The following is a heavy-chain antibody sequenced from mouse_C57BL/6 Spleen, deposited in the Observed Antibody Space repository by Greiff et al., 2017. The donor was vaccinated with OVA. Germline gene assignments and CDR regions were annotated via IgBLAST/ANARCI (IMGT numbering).Heavy chain of an antibody. CDR2: ISSGSSTI. J-gene: IGHJ2*01. D-gene: IGHD2-4*01. CDR1: GFTFSDCG. V-gene: IGHV5-17*01. CDR3: ARGITIDY. Sequence: EVKVVESGGGLVKPGGSLKLSCAASGFTFSDCGMHWVRQAPEKGLEWVAYISSGSSTIYYADTVKGRFTISRDNAKNTLFLQMTSLRSEDTAMYYCARGITIDYWGQGTTLTVSS.